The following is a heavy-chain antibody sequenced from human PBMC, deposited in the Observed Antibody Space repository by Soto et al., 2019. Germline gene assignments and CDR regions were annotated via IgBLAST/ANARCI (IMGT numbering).Heavy chain of an antibody. CDR1: GYDFATYW. Sequence: GESLKISCKGSGYDFATYWIAWVRQMPGKGLEYMGIIYPGDSDTRYSPSFQGQVTFSADKSINTAYLQWSSLKASDTAMYYCARHGFYGDYASNYFDPWGQGTLVTVSS. V-gene: IGHV5-51*01. J-gene: IGHJ5*02. CDR2: IYPGDSDT. D-gene: IGHD4-17*01. CDR3: ARHGFYGDYASNYFDP.